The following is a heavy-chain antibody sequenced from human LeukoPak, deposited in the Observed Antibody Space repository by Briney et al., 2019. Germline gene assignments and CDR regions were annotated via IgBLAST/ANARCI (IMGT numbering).Heavy chain of an antibody. V-gene: IGHV3-21*01. D-gene: IGHD5-12*01. J-gene: IGHJ4*02. CDR3: ARIVATIHFDY. CDR2: ISSSSSYI. CDR1: GFTFSSYS. Sequence: PGGSLRLSCAASGFTFSSYSMNWVRQAPGKGPEWVSSISSSSSYIYYADSVKGRFTISRDNAKNSLYLQMNSLRAEDTAAYYCARIVATIHFDYWGQGTLVTVSS.